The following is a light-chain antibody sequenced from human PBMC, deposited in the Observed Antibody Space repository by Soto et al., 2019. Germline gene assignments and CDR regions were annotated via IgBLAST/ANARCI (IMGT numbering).Light chain of an antibody. V-gene: IGKV4-1*01. J-gene: IGKJ5*01. CDR2: WAS. CDR3: QQYYSTPIT. Sequence: DIVMTQSPLSLPVTPGEPAAISCRSSQGLLHSNGYNYFDWYLQTPGQPPKLLIYWASTRESGVPDQFRGSGSGTDFTLTIDSLQAEDVAVYYCQQYYSTPITFGQGTRLEIK. CDR1: QGLLHSNGYNY.